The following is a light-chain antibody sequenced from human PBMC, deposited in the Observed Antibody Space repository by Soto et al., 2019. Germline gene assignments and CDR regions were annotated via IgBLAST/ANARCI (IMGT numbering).Light chain of an antibody. Sequence: QSALTQPRSVSGSPGQSVTISCTGTSSDVGGYNYVSWYQQHPGKAPKLVLYDVSNRPSGVPDRFSGSKSGNTASLSISGLQAEDEAEYYCCSYASSSTLVVFGGGTQLTVL. V-gene: IGLV2-11*01. CDR2: DVS. CDR1: SSDVGGYNY. J-gene: IGLJ2*01. CDR3: CSYASSSTLVV.